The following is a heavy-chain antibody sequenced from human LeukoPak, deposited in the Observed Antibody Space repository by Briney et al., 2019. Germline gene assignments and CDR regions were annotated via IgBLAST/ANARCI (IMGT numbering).Heavy chain of an antibody. Sequence: SETLSLTCAVYGGSFSGYYWSWIRQPAGKGLEWIGRIYTSGSTNYNPSLKSRVTISVDTSKNQFSLKLSSVTAADTAVYYCARGRVIEYYFDYWGQGTLVTVSS. CDR1: GGSFSGYY. CDR2: IYTSGST. J-gene: IGHJ4*02. CDR3: ARGRVIEYYFDY. V-gene: IGHV4-59*10. D-gene: IGHD1-26*01.